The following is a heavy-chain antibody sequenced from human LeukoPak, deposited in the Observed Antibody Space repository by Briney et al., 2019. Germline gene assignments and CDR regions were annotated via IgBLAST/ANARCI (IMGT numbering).Heavy chain of an antibody. V-gene: IGHV3-21*01. J-gene: IGHJ4*02. CDR3: ARQYGSGRRPYYFDY. CDR1: GFTFSSYS. Sequence: GGSLRLSCEASGFTFSSYSMNWVRQAPGKGLEWVSSISSSSTYIYYADSVKGRFTISRDNAKNSLFLQMNSLRAEDTAVYYCARQYGSGRRPYYFDYWGQGTLVTVSS. D-gene: IGHD3-10*01. CDR2: ISSSSTYI.